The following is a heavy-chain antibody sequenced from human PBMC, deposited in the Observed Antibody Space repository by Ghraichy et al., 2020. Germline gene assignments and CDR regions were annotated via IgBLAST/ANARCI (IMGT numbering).Heavy chain of an antibody. CDR3: ARDINGQWELRYYFDY. D-gene: IGHD1-26*01. CDR1: GFTFSSYG. V-gene: IGHV3-30*03. Sequence: GGSLRLSCAASGFTFSSYGMHWVRQAPGKGLEWVAVISYDGSNKYYADSVKGRFTISRDNSKNTLYLQMNSLRAEDTAVYYCARDINGQWELRYYFDYWGQGTLVTVSS. J-gene: IGHJ4*02. CDR2: ISYDGSNK.